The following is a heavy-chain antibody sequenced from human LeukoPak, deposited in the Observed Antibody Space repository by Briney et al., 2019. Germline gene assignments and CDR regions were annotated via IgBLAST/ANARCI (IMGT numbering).Heavy chain of an antibody. D-gene: IGHD2-15*01. CDR2: FFHSGST. CDR1: GGSISSSNW. Sequence: PSGTLSLTCAVSGGSISSSNWWSWVRPPPGKGLEGIGEFFHSGSTNCNPSLKSRVTISVDKSKNQFSLKLSSVTAADTAVYYCARVGVVAATIYYGMDVWGQGTTVTVSS. V-gene: IGHV4-4*02. CDR3: ARVGVVAATIYYGMDV. J-gene: IGHJ6*02.